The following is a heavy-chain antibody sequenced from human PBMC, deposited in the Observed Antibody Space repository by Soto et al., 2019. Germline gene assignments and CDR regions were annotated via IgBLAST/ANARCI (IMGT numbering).Heavy chain of an antibody. CDR2: ISGSGGST. V-gene: IGHV3-23*01. J-gene: IGHJ1*01. Sequence: GGSLRLSCAASGFTFSSYAMSWVRQAPGKGLEWVSAISGSGGSTYYADSVKGRFTISRDNSKNTLYLQMNSLRAEDTAVYYCAKDGAYSSGWYTEYFQHWGQGTLVTVSS. CDR3: AKDGAYSSGWYTEYFQH. D-gene: IGHD6-19*01. CDR1: GFTFSSYA.